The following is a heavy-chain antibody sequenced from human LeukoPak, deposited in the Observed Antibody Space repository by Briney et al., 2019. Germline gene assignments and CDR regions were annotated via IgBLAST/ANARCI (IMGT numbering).Heavy chain of an antibody. V-gene: IGHV3-73*01. Sequence: AGSLRLSCAASGFTFSGSAMHWVRQASGKGLEWVGRIRSKANSYATAYAASVKGRFTISRDDSKNTAYLQMNSLKTEDTAVYYCTRPLLDILTGYYINWGQGTLVTVSS. J-gene: IGHJ4*02. CDR2: IRSKANSYAT. D-gene: IGHD3-9*01. CDR1: GFTFSGSA. CDR3: TRPLLDILTGYYIN.